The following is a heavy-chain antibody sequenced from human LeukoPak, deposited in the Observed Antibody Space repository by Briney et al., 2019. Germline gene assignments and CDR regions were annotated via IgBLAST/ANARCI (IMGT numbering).Heavy chain of an antibody. CDR1: GYTFTGYY. Sequence: ASVKVSCKASGYTFTGYYMHWVRQAPGQGLEWMGIINPSGGSTSYAQKLQGRVTMTTDTSTSTAYMELRSLRSDDTAVYYCARDGGKNPGVDYWGQGTLVTVSS. D-gene: IGHD3-16*01. CDR2: INPSGGST. V-gene: IGHV1-46*01. J-gene: IGHJ4*02. CDR3: ARDGGKNPGVDY.